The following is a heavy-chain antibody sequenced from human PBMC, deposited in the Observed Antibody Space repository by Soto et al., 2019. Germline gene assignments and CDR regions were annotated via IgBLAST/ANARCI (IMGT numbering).Heavy chain of an antibody. V-gene: IGHV1-69*05. J-gene: IGHJ5*02. CDR3: ARDPRVPYYDSDP. D-gene: IGHD3-3*01. Sequence: QVQLVQSGTEVKKPGSSVKVSCKASGGTFSSYAISWVRQAPGQGLEWMGGIIPIFGTAHYAQKFQGRVTITPDESTSPAYMELSSLRSEDTAVYYCARDPRVPYYDSDPWGQGTLVTVSS. CDR1: GGTFSSYA. CDR2: IIPIFGTA.